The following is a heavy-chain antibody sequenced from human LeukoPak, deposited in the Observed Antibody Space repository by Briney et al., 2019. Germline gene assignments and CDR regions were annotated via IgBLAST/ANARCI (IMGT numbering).Heavy chain of an antibody. V-gene: IGHV1-46*01. CDR3: ARDGVFDY. D-gene: IGHD3-10*01. J-gene: IGHJ4*02. Sequence: GASVKVSCKASGYTFTTYNIHWVRQAPGQGLEWMGIINPSGYYTTYAQKFQGRVTMTRDTSTSTVHMELSSLTSEDTVVYYCARDGVFDYWGQGTLVTVSS. CDR2: INPSGYYT. CDR1: GYTFTTYN.